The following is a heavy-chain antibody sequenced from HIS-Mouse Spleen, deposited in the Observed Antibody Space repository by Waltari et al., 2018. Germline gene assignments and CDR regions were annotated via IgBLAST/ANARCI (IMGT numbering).Heavy chain of an antibody. CDR1: GFPFSSYS. D-gene: IGHD5-18*01. V-gene: IGHV3-48*01. Sequence: EVQLVESGGGLVQPGGSLRLSCAASGFPFSSYSMNWLRQAPGKGLEWVSYISSSSSTIYYADYVKGRFTISRDNAKNSLYLQMNSLRAEDTAAYYCARDSTAMVPDDAFDIWGQGTMVTVSS. CDR2: ISSSSSTI. J-gene: IGHJ3*02. CDR3: ARDSTAMVPDDAFDI.